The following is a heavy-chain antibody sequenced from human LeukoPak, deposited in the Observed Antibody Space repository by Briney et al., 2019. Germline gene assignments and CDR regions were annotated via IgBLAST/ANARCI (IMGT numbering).Heavy chain of an antibody. Sequence: GGSLRLSCAASGFDLSTYEMNWGRPAPGEGLEWIADITISGHTKNYADSVKGRFTISRDNARTSLYLQMNSLRVEDTGVYYCARGDPHADLWGQGTLVTVSS. CDR1: GFDLSTYE. CDR2: ITISGHTK. J-gene: IGHJ5*02. CDR3: ARGDPHADL. V-gene: IGHV3-48*03.